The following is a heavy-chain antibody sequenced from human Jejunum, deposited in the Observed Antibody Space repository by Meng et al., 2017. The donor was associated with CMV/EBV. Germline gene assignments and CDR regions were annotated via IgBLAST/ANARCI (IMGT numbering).Heavy chain of an antibody. CDR1: GFSVNANY. CDR3: ARNPPGKGFFDY. D-gene: IGHD1-1*01. J-gene: IGHJ4*02. Sequence: SGFSVNANYISWVSQAPGKGLEWVSIIYSDHSGGTTYYADSVEGRFTISRDDSKNRVDLQMNGLRREDTAVYYCARNPPGKGFFDYWGQGTLVTVSS. V-gene: IGHV3-66*02. CDR2: IYSDHSGGTT.